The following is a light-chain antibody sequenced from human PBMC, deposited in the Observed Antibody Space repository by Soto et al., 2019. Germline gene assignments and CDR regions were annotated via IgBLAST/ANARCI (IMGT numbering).Light chain of an antibody. CDR3: CSYAGSSTYV. V-gene: IGLV2-23*01. CDR1: SSDVGGYNL. Sequence: VLTQPASVSGSPGQSITISCTGTSSDVGGYNLVSWYQQHPGKAPKVMIYEGSKRPSGVSNRFSGSKSGNTASLTISGLQAEDEADYYCCSYAGSSTYVFGTGTKVTVL. J-gene: IGLJ1*01. CDR2: EGS.